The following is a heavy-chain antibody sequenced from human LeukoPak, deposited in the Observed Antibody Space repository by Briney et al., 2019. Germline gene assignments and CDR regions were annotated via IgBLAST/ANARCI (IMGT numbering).Heavy chain of an antibody. D-gene: IGHD5-12*01. J-gene: IGHJ4*02. Sequence: PGGSLRLSCIGSGFAFDNFAFGWVRQAPGRGLAWVSGIGDKNSRTYYADSVKGRFTISRDNSKNTLYLQMNSLRAEDTAVYYCAKPRGYEIPFDYWGQGTLVTVSS. V-gene: IGHV3-23*01. CDR1: GFAFDNFA. CDR2: IGDKNSRT. CDR3: AKPRGYEIPFDY.